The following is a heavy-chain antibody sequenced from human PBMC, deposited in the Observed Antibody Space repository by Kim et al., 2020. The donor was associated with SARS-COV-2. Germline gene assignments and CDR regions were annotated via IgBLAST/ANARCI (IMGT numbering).Heavy chain of an antibody. J-gene: IGHJ3*02. D-gene: IGHD3-22*01. Sequence: GGSLRLSCAASGFTFSSYWMHWVRQAPGKGLVWVSRINSDGSSTSYADSVKGRFTISRDNAKNTLYLQMNSLRAEDTAVYYCARVKSMIVVSDAFDIWGQGTMVTVSS. CDR1: GFTFSSYW. CDR3: ARVKSMIVVSDAFDI. V-gene: IGHV3-74*01. CDR2: INSDGSST.